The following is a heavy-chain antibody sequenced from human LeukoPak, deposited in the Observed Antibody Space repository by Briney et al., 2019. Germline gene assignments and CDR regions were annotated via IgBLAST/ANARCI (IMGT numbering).Heavy chain of an antibody. V-gene: IGHV3-11*01. CDR3: ARGHYGLDV. J-gene: IGHJ6*02. CDR2: IKDGGSTI. Sequence: PGGSLRLSCAGSGFNVSRNYMTWVRQAPGKGLEWVSYIKDGGSTIYYADSVEGRLTISRDNAKNSVYLQMNSLRVEDTAVYYCARGHYGLDVWGQGTTVTVSS. CDR1: GFNVSRNY.